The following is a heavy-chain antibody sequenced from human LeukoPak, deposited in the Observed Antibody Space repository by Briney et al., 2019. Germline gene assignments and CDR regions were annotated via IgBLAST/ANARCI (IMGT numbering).Heavy chain of an antibody. CDR1: GYTFTSYD. CDR2: MNPNSGNT. Sequence: ASVKVSCKASGYTFTSYDINWVRQATAQGLEWMGWMNPNSGNTGYAQKFQGRVTMTRNTSISTAYMELSSLRSEDTAVYYCATYYDSSGYYLNWGQGTLVTVSS. CDR3: ATYYDSSGYYLN. J-gene: IGHJ4*02. D-gene: IGHD3-22*01. V-gene: IGHV1-8*01.